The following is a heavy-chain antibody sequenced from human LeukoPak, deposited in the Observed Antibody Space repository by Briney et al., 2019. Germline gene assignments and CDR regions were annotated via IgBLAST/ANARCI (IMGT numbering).Heavy chain of an antibody. CDR2: INQDGSEK. J-gene: IGHJ6*02. V-gene: IGHV3-7*01. CDR3: ARGNVDYGMDV. Sequence: GGSLRLSCAASGFTFSTCWMTWVRQAPGKGLEWVANINQDGSEKYYVDSVKGRFTISRDNAKNSLYLQMNSLRAEDTAVYYCARGNVDYGMDVWGQGTTVTVSS. CDR1: GFTFSTCW.